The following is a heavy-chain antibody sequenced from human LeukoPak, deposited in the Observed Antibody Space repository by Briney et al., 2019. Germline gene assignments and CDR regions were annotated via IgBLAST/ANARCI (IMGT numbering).Heavy chain of an antibody. V-gene: IGHV4-39*07. CDR2: IYYSGST. Sequence: NSSETLSLTCTVSGGSISSSSYYWGWIRQPPGKGLEWIGSIYYSGSTYYNPSLKSRVTISVDTSKNQFSLKLSSVTAADTAVYYCARDNDSRDPPHFDYWGQGTLVTVSS. J-gene: IGHJ4*02. D-gene: IGHD3-16*01. CDR3: ARDNDSRDPPHFDY. CDR1: GGSISSSSYY.